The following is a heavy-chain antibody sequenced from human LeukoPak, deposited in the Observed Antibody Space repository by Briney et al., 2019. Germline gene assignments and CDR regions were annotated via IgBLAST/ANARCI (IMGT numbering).Heavy chain of an antibody. CDR1: GGSISSGGYY. CDR2: IFYSGST. J-gene: IGHJ4*02. D-gene: IGHD3-22*01. CDR3: ARRYYYDSSGYYYHFDY. V-gene: IGHV4-31*11. Sequence: PSQTLSLTCAVSGGSISSGGYYWSWIRQHPGEGLEWIGYIFYSGSTYYNPSLKSRVTISVDTSKNQFSLKLSSVTAADTAVYYCARRYYYDSSGYYYHFDYWGQGTLVTVSS.